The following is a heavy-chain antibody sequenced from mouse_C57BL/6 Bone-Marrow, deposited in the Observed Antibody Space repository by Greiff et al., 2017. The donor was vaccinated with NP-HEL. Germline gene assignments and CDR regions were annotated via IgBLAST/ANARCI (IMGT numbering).Heavy chain of an antibody. D-gene: IGHD1-1*01. CDR1: GYTFTSYW. J-gene: IGHJ1*03. CDR2: IDPNSGGT. CDR3: AREKITTVVATCYWYFDV. V-gene: IGHV1-72*01. Sequence: QVQLQQPGAELVKPGASVKLSCKASGYTFTSYWMHWVKQRPGRGLEWIGRIDPNSGGTKYNEKFKSKATLTVDKPSSTAYMQLSSLPSEAAAVYYCAREKITTVVATCYWYFDVWGTGTPVTVSS.